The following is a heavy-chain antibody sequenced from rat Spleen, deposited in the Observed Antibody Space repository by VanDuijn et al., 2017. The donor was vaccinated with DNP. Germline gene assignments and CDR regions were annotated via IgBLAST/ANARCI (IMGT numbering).Heavy chain of an antibody. CDR3: ARWLPAYKNYFDY. CDR1: GYSITSNY. CDR2: ISYSGST. D-gene: IGHD1-4*01. Sequence: EVQLQESGPGLVKPSQSLSLTCSVTGYSITSNYWGWIRKFPGNKMEWMGYISYSGSTSYNPSLKSRISITRDTSKNQFFLQLNSVTTEETAKYSCARWLPAYKNYFDYWGQGVMVTVSS. V-gene: IGHV3-1*01. J-gene: IGHJ2*01.